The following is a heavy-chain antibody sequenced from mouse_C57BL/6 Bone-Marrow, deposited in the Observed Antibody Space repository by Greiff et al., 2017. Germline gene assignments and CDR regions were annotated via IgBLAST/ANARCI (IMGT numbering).Heavy chain of an antibody. CDR2: ISSGSSTI. CDR3: ARPDDYAWFAY. J-gene: IGHJ3*01. V-gene: IGHV5-17*01. D-gene: IGHD2-4*01. Sequence: DVQLVESGGGLVKPGGSLKLSCAASGFTFSDYGMHWVRQAPEKGLEWVAYISSGSSTIYYADTVKGRFTISSDNAKNTLFLQMTSLRSEYTAMYYCARPDDYAWFAYGGQGTLVTVSA. CDR1: GFTFSDYG.